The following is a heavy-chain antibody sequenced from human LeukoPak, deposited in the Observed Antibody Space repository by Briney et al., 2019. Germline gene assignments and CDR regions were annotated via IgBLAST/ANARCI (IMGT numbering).Heavy chain of an antibody. V-gene: IGHV1-8*02. D-gene: IGHD6-19*01. CDR1: GYTFTFCV. J-gene: IGHJ4*02. CDR3: ARGRGSGWYGRYYFDY. CDR2: MNPNSGNT. Sequence: ASGKVSCKGSGYTFTFCVIILVRQPTAQGMEWMGWMNPNSGNTGYAQKFQGRVTMTRNTSISTAYMELSSLRSEDTAVYYCARGRGSGWYGRYYFDYWGQGTLVTVSS.